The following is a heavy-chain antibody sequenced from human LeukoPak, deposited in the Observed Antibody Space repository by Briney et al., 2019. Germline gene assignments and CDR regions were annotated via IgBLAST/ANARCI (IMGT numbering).Heavy chain of an antibody. Sequence: PGGSLRLSCAASGFTFSSYSMNWVRQAPGKGLEWVSSISSSSSYIYYADSVKGRFTISRDNAKNSLYLQMNSLRAEDTAVYYCARDERRCSSTSCYYHSDYWGQGTLVTVSS. J-gene: IGHJ4*02. D-gene: IGHD2-2*01. CDR3: ARDERRCSSTSCYYHSDY. CDR1: GFTFSSYS. V-gene: IGHV3-21*01. CDR2: ISSSSSYI.